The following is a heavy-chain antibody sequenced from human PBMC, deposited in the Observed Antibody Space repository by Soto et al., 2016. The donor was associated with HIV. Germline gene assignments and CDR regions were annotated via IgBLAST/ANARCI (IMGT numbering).Heavy chain of an antibody. CDR1: GYAFTSYG. D-gene: IGHD6-19*01. V-gene: IGHV1-18*01. CDR2: ISAYNGNA. J-gene: IGHJ6*03. Sequence: QVQLVQSGPEVKKPGASVKVSCKASGYAFTSYGISWVRQAPGQGLEWMGWISAYNGNANYAQKVQGRVTMTTDTSTTTAYMELRSLRSDDTAVYYCARVSSGWENYYYYYYMDVWGKGTTVTVSS. CDR3: ARVSSGWENYYYYYYMDV.